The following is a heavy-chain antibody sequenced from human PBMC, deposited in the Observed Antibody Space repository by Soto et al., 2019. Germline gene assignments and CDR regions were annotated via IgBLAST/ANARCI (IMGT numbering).Heavy chain of an antibody. CDR3: ARADLSRYADDY. J-gene: IGHJ4*02. Sequence: ASVKVSCKASGYTFTSYGISWVRQAPGQGLEWMGWISAYNGDTNYAQKLQGRVTMTTDTSTSTAYMELRSLRSDDTAVYYCARADLSRYADDYWGQGTLVTVSS. CDR2: ISAYNGDT. V-gene: IGHV1-18*01. CDR1: GYTFTSYG. D-gene: IGHD5-12*01.